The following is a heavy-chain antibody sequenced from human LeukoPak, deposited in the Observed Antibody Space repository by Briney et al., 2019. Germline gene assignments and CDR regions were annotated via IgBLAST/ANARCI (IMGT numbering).Heavy chain of an antibody. CDR3: ATNILVRDIINWFDP. CDR2: ISAYNGYT. D-gene: IGHD3-10*01. J-gene: IGHJ5*02. Sequence: ASVKVSCKASGYTFTNYYITWVRQAPGQGLEWMGWISAYNGYTNYAQKLQGRVTMTTDTSTSTAYMELRSLRYDDTAVYYCATNILVRDIINWFDPWGQGTLVTVSS. CDR1: GYTFTNYY. V-gene: IGHV1-18*01.